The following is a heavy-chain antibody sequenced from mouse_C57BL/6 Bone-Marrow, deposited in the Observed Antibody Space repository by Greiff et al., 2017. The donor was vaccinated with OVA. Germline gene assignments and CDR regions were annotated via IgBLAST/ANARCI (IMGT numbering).Heavy chain of an antibody. D-gene: IGHD2-4*01. CDR2: ISDGGSYT. J-gene: IGHJ4*01. Sequence: EVKLMESGGGLVKPGGSLKLSCAASGFTFSSYAMSWVRQTPEKRLEWVATISDGGSYTYYPDNVKGRFTISRDNAKNNLYLQMSHLKSEDTAMYYCARDPYEYDALYYAMDYWGQGTSVTVSS. CDR3: ARDPYEYDALYYAMDY. CDR1: GFTFSSYA. V-gene: IGHV5-4*01.